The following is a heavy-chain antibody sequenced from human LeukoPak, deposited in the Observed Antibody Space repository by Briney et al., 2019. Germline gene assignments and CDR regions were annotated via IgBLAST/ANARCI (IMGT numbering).Heavy chain of an antibody. CDR1: GFTFSDYY. D-gene: IGHD3-22*01. J-gene: IGHJ4*02. V-gene: IGHV3-11*04. Sequence: GGPLRLSCAASGFTFSDYYMSWIRQAPGKGLEWVSYISSSGSTIDYADSVKGRLTISRDNAKNSLYLQMNSLRAEDTAVYYCARTYYYGSGGYYYWGQGTLVTVSS. CDR3: ARTYYYGSGGYYY. CDR2: ISSSGSTI.